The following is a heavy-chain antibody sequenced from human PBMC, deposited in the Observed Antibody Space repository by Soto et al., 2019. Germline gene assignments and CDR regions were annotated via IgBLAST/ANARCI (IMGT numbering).Heavy chain of an antibody. CDR3: DYNPPQDSGALDI. CDR1: GFSLRTTGVG. D-gene: IGHD1-1*01. Sequence: SCPTLVNPTQALTLTCAFSGFSLRTTGVGVGWIRQPPGKALEWLALLYWDDDNRYNPSLKSRLTLTKNTSKSQVVLTLTNVKPADTARYYCDYNPPQDSGALDIRGQGTIVTVSS. V-gene: IGHV2-5*02. J-gene: IGHJ3*02. CDR2: LYWDDDN.